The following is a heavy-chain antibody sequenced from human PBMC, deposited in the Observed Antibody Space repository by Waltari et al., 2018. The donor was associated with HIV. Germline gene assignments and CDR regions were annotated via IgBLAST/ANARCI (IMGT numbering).Heavy chain of an antibody. V-gene: IGHV3-11*05. J-gene: IGHJ3*02. D-gene: IGHD2-15*01. CDR2: IAVSSAYT. Sequence: QVHLVASGGDLVKTGGSLRLSWVSSGFTFGDCYMTWIRQAPGKRLEGVSYIAVSSAYTNYGDSVKGRFTMARDDAKKSLFLQINSLRPEDTAVYYCARVARGLRQGSFDIWGQGTMVTVSS. CDR1: GFTFGDCY. CDR3: ARVARGLRQGSFDI.